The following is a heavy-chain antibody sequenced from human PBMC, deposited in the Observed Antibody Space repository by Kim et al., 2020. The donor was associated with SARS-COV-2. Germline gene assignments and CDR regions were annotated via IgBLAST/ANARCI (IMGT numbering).Heavy chain of an antibody. CDR3: ARDPEYYYDSNGYYNVDY. D-gene: IGHD3-22*01. J-gene: IGHJ4*02. CDR1: GFTFSSYG. Sequence: GGSLRLSCAASGFTFSSYGMHWVRQAPGKGLEWVAVISYDGSNKYYADSVKGRFTISRDNSKNTLYLQMNSLRAEDTAVYYCARDPEYYYDSNGYYNVDYWVQGTLVTVSS. CDR2: ISYDGSNK. V-gene: IGHV3-33*05.